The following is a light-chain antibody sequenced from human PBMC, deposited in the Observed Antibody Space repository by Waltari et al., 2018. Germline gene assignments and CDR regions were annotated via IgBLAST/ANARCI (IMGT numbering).Light chain of an antibody. V-gene: IGLV1-40*01. Sequence: QSVLTQPPSMSGAPGQRVTIPCTGSSPNIGAGHDVHWYQVFPGTAPKLLIYGNNNRPSGGPDRFSGSKSDTSASLAIGGLQAEDEADYYCQSFDIRLSGGVVFGGGTKVTVL. CDR3: QSFDIRLSGGVV. CDR2: GNN. J-gene: IGLJ3*02. CDR1: SPNIGAGHD.